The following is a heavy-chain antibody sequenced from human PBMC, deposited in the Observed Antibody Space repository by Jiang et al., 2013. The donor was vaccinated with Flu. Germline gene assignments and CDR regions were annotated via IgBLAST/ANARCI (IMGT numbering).Heavy chain of an antibody. J-gene: IGHJ3*02. CDR2: INESENT. V-gene: IGHV4-34*01. Sequence: LLKPSETLSLTCGVYGRSFSGYYLSWFRQSPGKGLEWIGEINESENTNYNPSFKSRVTLSIDTSKKQFSLELRSLTVADTAIYYCARGVDIWGQGDNGRRL. CDR1: GRSFSGYY. CDR3: ARGVDI.